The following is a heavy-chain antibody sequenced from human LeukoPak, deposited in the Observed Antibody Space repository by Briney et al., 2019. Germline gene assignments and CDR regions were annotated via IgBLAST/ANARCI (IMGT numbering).Heavy chain of an antibody. CDR3: AKEGWDKSYWYGRIDY. CDR1: GFSFSTYG. Sequence: GGSLRLSCAATGFSFSTYGMHWVRQAPGKGKEWVADISNDGNKKYYADSVKGRFTISRDNPKNTLFLQMNSLRAEDTAVYYCAKEGWDKSYWYGRIDYWGQGTLVTASS. CDR2: ISNDGNKK. J-gene: IGHJ4*02. D-gene: IGHD2-8*02. V-gene: IGHV3-30*18.